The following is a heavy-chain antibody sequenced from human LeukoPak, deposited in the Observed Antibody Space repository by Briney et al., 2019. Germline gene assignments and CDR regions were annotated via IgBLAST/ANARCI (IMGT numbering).Heavy chain of an antibody. V-gene: IGHV5-51*01. D-gene: IGHD2-2*01. CDR2: IYPGDSDT. CDR1: GYSFTSYW. J-gene: IGHJ4*02. Sequence: GESLKISCKGSGYSFTSYWIGWVRQMPGKGLEWMGIIYPGDSDTRYSPSFQGQVTISADKSISTAYLQWSSLKASDTAMYYCARRGGYCSSTSCYVDYWGQGTLVTVSS. CDR3: ARRGGYCSSTSCYVDY.